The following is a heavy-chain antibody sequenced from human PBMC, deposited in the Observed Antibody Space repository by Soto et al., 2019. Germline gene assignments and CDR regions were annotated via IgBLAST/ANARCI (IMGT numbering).Heavy chain of an antibody. D-gene: IGHD2-15*01. CDR2: INTSNDNK. Sequence: ASVKVSCNASGYTFTNYGISLVRQAPGEGLEWVGWINTSNDNKLYAQKLQGRLTLTTDTSTSTAYMDLTTLRSDDTAVYFCARDPGAASFDFWAQGTLVTVSS. CDR3: ARDPGAASFDF. V-gene: IGHV1-18*01. J-gene: IGHJ4*02. CDR1: GYTFTNYG.